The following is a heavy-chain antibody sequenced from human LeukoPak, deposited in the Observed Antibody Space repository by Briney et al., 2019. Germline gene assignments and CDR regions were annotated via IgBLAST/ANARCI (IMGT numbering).Heavy chain of an antibody. D-gene: IGHD3-22*01. CDR1: GYTLTGYY. CDR3: ARESYDSSGYRFDY. Sequence: SVKVSCKASGYTLTGYYMHWVRQAPGQGLEGMGWINTNSGGTIYAQKFQGRVTMNRDTSISTAYMELSRLSSDDTSVYYCARESYDSSGYRFDYWGQGTLVPV. CDR2: INTNSGGT. V-gene: IGHV1-2*02. J-gene: IGHJ4*02.